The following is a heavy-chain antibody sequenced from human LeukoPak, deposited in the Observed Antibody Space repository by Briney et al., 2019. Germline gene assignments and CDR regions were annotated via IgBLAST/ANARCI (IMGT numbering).Heavy chain of an antibody. J-gene: IGHJ4*02. CDR3: ARRTGYDY. D-gene: IGHD1-1*01. Sequence: ASVKVSCKASGYTFTDYYLHWVRQAPGQGLEWMGWINPNNGGTHYAQKFQGRVTMTRDTSISAAYMELSRLRSDDTAVYYCARRTGYDYWGQGTLVTVSS. CDR1: GYTFTDYY. CDR2: INPNNGGT. V-gene: IGHV1-2*02.